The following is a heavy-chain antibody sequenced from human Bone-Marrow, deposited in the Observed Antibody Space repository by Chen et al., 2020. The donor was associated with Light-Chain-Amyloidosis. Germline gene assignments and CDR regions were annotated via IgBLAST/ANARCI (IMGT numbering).Heavy chain of an antibody. V-gene: IGHV3-48*02. D-gene: IGHD2-8*02. J-gene: IGHJ4*02. Sequence: EVQLVESGGGLVQPGGSLRLSCAASGFTFSTYNMNWVRQAPGKGLEWVSYISTSSDTTYYTDSVKGRFTISRDNAKNSLYLQMNSLRDEDSAIYYCARALSISGVLARGFEYWGQGTLVTVSS. CDR2: ISTSSDTT. CDR1: GFTFSTYN. CDR3: ARALSISGVLARGFEY.